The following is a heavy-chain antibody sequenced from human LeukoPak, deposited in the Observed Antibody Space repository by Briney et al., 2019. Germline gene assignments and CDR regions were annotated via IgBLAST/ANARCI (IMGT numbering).Heavy chain of an antibody. Sequence: GGSLRLSCAASGFTFSSYSMNWVRQAPGKGLEWVSSISSSSSYIYYADSVKGRFTISRDNAKNSLYLQMNSLRAEDTAVYYCAKDTCSSTSCYYQHWGQGTLVTVSS. V-gene: IGHV3-21*04. CDR2: ISSSSSYI. J-gene: IGHJ1*01. CDR1: GFTFSSYS. D-gene: IGHD2-2*01. CDR3: AKDTCSSTSCYYQH.